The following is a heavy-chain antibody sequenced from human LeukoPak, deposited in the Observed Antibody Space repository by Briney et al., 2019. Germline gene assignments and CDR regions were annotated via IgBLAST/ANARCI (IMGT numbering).Heavy chain of an antibody. J-gene: IGHJ6*03. CDR2: INPNSGDT. CDR3: AKDRYGDYEAPFHYYMDA. Sequence: GASVKVSCKASGYTFTGYYIHWIRQAPGQGLEWVGWINPNSGDTDYAQKFQGRVTITRDTSIDTAYMQLSRLRSDDTAVYYCAKDRYGDYEAPFHYYMDAWGRGTTVTVSS. D-gene: IGHD5-12*01. V-gene: IGHV1-2*02. CDR1: GYTFTGYY.